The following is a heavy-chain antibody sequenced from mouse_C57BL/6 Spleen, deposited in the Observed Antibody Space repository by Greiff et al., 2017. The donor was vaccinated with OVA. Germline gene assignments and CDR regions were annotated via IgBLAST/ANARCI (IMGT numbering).Heavy chain of an antibody. CDR2: ISSGGDYI. CDR1: GFTFSSYA. J-gene: IGHJ3*01. V-gene: IGHV5-9-1*02. Sequence: EVKLMESGEGLVKPGGSLKLSCAASGFTFSSYAMSWVRQTPEKRLEWVAYISSGGDYIYYADTVKGRFTISRDNARNTLYLQMSSLKSEDTAMYYCTRGAYGSSPFAYWGQGTLVTVSA. D-gene: IGHD1-1*01. CDR3: TRGAYGSSPFAY.